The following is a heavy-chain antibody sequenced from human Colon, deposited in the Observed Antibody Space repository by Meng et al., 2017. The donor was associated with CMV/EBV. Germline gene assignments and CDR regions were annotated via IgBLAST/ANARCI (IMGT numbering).Heavy chain of an antibody. Sequence: ASVKVSCKASGYKLTTYDITWVRQAPGQGLEWMGLISPRNGNTKYAQRLHDRVTMTTDTSTTTAYMELRSLTSDDKAVYCCARVVVIPADYYTMDVWGQGTTVTVSS. D-gene: IGHD2-2*01. CDR2: ISPRNGNT. V-gene: IGHV1-18*01. J-gene: IGHJ6*02. CDR1: GYKLTTYD. CDR3: ARVVVIPADYYTMDV.